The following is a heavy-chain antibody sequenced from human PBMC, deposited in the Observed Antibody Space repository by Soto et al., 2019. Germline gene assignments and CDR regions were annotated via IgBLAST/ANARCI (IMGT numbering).Heavy chain of an antibody. CDR2: ISSSSSYI. CDR3: ARDAAFWSGYYTARMYYYYGMDV. Sequence: PGGSLRLSCAASGFTFSSYSMNWVRQAPGKGLEWVSSISSSSSYIYYADSVKGRFNISRDNAKNSLYLQMTSLRAEDTAVYYCARDAAFWSGYYTARMYYYYGMDVWGKGTTVTV. CDR1: GFTFSSYS. J-gene: IGHJ6*04. D-gene: IGHD3-3*01. V-gene: IGHV3-21*01.